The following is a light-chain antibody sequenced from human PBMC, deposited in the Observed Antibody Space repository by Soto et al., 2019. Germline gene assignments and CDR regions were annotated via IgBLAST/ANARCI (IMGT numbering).Light chain of an antibody. J-gene: IGKJ4*01. CDR3: QQYKNWLALT. CDR1: QRLSSN. V-gene: IGKV3-15*01. Sequence: EIVMTQSPATLSVSPGERATLSCSASQRLSSNLAWYQQKPGQAPRLLIYGVSTRATGIPARFSGSGSGTEFTLTISSLQSEDSAVYYCQQYKNWLALTFGGGTKVVVK. CDR2: GVS.